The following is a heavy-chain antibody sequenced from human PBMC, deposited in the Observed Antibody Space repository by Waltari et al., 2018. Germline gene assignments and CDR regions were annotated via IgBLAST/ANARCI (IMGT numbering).Heavy chain of an antibody. CDR3: ARGHYWGGTYDFWSGYFDY. Sequence: QVQLQESGPGLVKPSETLSLTCAVSGYSISSGYYWGWIRQPPGKGLEWIGSIYHSGSTYYNPSLKSRVTISVDTSKNQFSLKLSSVTAADTAVYYCARGHYWGGTYDFWSGYFDYWGQGTLVTVSS. V-gene: IGHV4-38-2*01. J-gene: IGHJ4*02. D-gene: IGHD3-3*01. CDR2: IYHSGST. CDR1: GYSISSGYY.